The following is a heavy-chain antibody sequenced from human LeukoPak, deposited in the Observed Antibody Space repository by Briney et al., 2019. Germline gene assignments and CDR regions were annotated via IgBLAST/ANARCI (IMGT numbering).Heavy chain of an antibody. V-gene: IGHV4-59*08. CDR2: IYYSGST. D-gene: IGHD1-26*01. Sequence: PSETLSLTCTVSGGSISSYYWSWIRQPPGKGLEWLGYIYYSGSTKYNPSLKSRVTISVDTSKNQFSLKLSSVTAADTAVYYCARLFSGSYATWGQGTLVTVSS. J-gene: IGHJ5*02. CDR3: ARLFSGSYAT. CDR1: GGSISSYY.